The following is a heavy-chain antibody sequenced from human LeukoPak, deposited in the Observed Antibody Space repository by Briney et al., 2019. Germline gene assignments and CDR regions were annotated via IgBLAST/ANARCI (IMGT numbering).Heavy chain of an antibody. V-gene: IGHV3-23*01. J-gene: IGHJ4*02. CDR3: ARSRSGSVAGTSDY. Sequence: GGALRLSCAASGFTFSRYAMSWVRQAPGKGLEWVSSVSTDGDTYYTDSVKGRFTISRDVSRNTLFLQMISLRAEDTALYYCARSRSGSVAGTSDYWGQGTLVIVSS. D-gene: IGHD6-19*01. CDR1: GFTFSRYA. CDR2: VSTDGDT.